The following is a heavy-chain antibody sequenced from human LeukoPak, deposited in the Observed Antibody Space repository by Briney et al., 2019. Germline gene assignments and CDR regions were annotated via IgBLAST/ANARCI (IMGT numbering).Heavy chain of an antibody. CDR2: IIPIFGTA. J-gene: IGHJ4*02. D-gene: IGHD6-13*01. V-gene: IGHV1-69*05. CDR3: ARGPIAAAGDFDY. Sequence: SSVKVSCKASGGTFSSYAISWVRQAPGQGLEWMGGIIPIFGTANYAQKFQGRVTITTDESTSTAYMELSSLRSEDTAVYCCARGPIAAAGDFDYWGQGTLVTVSS. CDR1: GGTFSSYA.